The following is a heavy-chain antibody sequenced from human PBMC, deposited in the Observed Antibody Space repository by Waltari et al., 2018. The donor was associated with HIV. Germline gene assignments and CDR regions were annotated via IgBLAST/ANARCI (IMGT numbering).Heavy chain of an antibody. CDR3: ARDEGVYDYVWGSYRLRYFDY. J-gene: IGHJ4*02. CDR1: VGSISSSSYY. CDR2: IYYSGST. D-gene: IGHD3-16*02. V-gene: IGHV4-39*07. Sequence: QLQLQESGPGLVKPSETLSLTCTVSVGSISSSSYYWGWIRQPPGKGLEWIGSIYYSGSTYYNPSLKSRVTISVDTSKNQFSLKLSSVTAADTAVYYCARDEGVYDYVWGSYRLRYFDYWGQGTLVTVSS.